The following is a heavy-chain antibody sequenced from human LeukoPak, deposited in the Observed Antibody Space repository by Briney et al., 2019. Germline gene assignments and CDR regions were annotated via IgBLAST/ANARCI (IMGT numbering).Heavy chain of an antibody. V-gene: IGHV3-23*01. CDR1: GFTFSNFA. D-gene: IGHD2-15*01. J-gene: IGHJ3*02. CDR3: ASPGGLVVVAATDDAFDI. CDR2: ISGSGGGT. Sequence: GGSLRLSCAASGFTFSNFAMSWVRQSPGKGLEWVSAISGSGGGTYYADSVKGRFTISRDNSKNTLYLQMNSLRAEDTAVYYCASPGGLVVVAATDDAFDIWGQGTMVTVSS.